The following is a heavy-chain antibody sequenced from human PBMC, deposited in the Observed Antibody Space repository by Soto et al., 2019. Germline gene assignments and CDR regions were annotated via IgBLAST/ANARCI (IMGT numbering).Heavy chain of an antibody. J-gene: IGHJ3*02. V-gene: IGHV1-3*01. D-gene: IGHD4-17*01. CDR2: INAGNGNT. CDR1: GYTFTSYA. Sequence: ASVKVSRKASGYTFTSYAMHWVRRAPEQRLEWMGWINAGNGNTKYSQKFQGRVTITRDTSASTAYMELSSLRSEDTAVYYCAREGYGGNILGGAFDIWGQGTMVTVSS. CDR3: AREGYGGNILGGAFDI.